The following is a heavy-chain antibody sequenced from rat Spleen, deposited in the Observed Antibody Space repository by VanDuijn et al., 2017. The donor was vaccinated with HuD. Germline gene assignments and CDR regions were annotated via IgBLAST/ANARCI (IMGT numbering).Heavy chain of an antibody. D-gene: IGHD1-4*01. V-gene: IGHV5-58*01. J-gene: IGHJ3*01. Sequence: EVQLVESGGGLVQPGRSLKLSCVASGFTFNNYWMSWIRQAPGKGLEWVASISYDGGSTYYRDSVKGRFTISRDNAENTVYLQMNSLRSEDTATYYCATAGTRISRFAYWGQGTLVTVSS. CDR1: GFTFNNYW. CDR3: ATAGTRISRFAY. CDR2: ISYDGGST.